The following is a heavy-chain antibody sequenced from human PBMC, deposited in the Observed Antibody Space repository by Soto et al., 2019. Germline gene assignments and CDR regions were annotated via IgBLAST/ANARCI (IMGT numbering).Heavy chain of an antibody. CDR2: ISYDGSNK. CDR1: GFTFSSYA. CDR3: ARKDYFDY. V-gene: IGHV3-30-3*01. J-gene: IGHJ4*02. Sequence: ESVGGVVQPGRSLRLSCAASGFTFSSYAMHWVRQAPGKGLEWVAVISYDGSNKYYADSVKGRFTISRDNSKNTLYLQMNSLRAEDTAVYYCARKDYFDYWGQGTLVTVSS.